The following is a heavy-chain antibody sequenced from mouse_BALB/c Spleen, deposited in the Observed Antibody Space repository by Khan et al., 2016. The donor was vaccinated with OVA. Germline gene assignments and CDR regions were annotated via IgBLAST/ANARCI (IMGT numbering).Heavy chain of an antibody. J-gene: IGHJ4*01. D-gene: IGHD3-1*01. CDR2: IDPFNGGT. Sequence: VQLQQSGPELMKPGASVKISCKASGYSFTSYYIHWVKQSHGKSLEWIGYIDPFNGGTSYNQKFKGKATLTLDKSSSTAYMHLSSLTSEDSAVXYCARGGLGLRAYAMDYWGQGTSVTVPS. V-gene: IGHV1S135*01. CDR3: ARGGLGLRAYAMDY. CDR1: GYSFTSYY.